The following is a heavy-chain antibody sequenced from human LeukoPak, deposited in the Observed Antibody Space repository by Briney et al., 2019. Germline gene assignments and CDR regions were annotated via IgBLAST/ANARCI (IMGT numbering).Heavy chain of an antibody. V-gene: IGHV3-74*01. J-gene: IGHJ4*02. CDR2: INSDGRST. D-gene: IGHD6-13*01. CDR1: GFTFSNYW. CDR3: ARDGTAVGINYDY. Sequence: GGSLRLSCAASGFTFSNYWMHWVRQAPGKGLVWVSRINSDGRSTNYADSVKGRFTISRDNAKNTLYLQMNSLRAEDTAVYYCARDGTAVGINYDYWGQGTLVTVSS.